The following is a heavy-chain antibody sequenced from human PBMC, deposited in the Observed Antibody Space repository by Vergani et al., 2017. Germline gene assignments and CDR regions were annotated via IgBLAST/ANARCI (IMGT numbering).Heavy chain of an antibody. CDR3: AKDGGGYCSGGSCGDFDY. CDR2: ISGSGGST. J-gene: IGHJ4*02. D-gene: IGHD2-15*01. V-gene: IGHV3-23*01. Sequence: EVQLLESGGGLIQPGGSLRLSCAASGFTFSSYAMSWVRQAPGKGLEWVSAISGSGGSTYYADSVKGRFTISRDNSKNTLYLQMNSLRGEDTAVYYCAKDGGGYCSGGSCGDFDYWGQGTLVTVSS. CDR1: GFTFSSYA.